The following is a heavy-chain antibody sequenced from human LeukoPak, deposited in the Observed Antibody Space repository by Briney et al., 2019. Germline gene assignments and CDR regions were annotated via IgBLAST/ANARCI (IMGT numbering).Heavy chain of an antibody. CDR3: ARDAIDSNYFDF. CDR1: GGSISSGDYY. CDR2: IHYSGTS. J-gene: IGHJ4*02. V-gene: IGHV4-31*03. Sequence: SQTLSLTCTVSGGSISSGDYYWSWIRQHPGKGLEWIGYIHYSGTSYYNPSLNSRVTISVDRSANHFSLKVSSVTAADTAVYYCARDAIDSNYFDFWGQGTLVTVSS. D-gene: IGHD4-11*01.